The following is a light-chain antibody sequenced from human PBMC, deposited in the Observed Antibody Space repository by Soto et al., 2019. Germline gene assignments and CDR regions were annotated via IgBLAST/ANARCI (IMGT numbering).Light chain of an antibody. Sequence: IQMTQSPSSLSAAGGDRVSIDCRASQGMSNYLAWYQQRTGNVPNLLIYGASSMQSGVPSRFSGSGPGTDFPLTISILQPEDVATYYCQKYNSTPLTFGWGDKGEIK. CDR2: GAS. CDR3: QKYNSTPLT. J-gene: IGKJ4*01. V-gene: IGKV1-27*01. CDR1: QGMSNY.